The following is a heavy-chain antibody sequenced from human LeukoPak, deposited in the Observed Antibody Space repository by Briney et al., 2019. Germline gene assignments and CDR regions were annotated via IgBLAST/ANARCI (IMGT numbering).Heavy chain of an antibody. V-gene: IGHV4-38-2*01. CDR1: GYSISSGYY. CDR3: ARHNYYDSRLYDY. D-gene: IGHD3-22*01. Sequence: SETLSLTCAVSGYSISSGYYWGWSRQPPGKGVEWIGSIYHSGSTYYNPSLKSRVTISVDTSKNQFSLKLSSVTRADTAVYCCARHNYYDSRLYDYWGQGTMVTVSS. CDR2: IYHSGST. J-gene: IGHJ4*02.